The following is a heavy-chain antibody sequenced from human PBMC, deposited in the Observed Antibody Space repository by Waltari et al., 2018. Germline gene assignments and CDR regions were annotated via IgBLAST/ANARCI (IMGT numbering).Heavy chain of an antibody. CDR2: VDPEDGET. CDR3: ATVRIAARHNWFDP. J-gene: IGHJ5*02. CDR1: GYTFTAYY. D-gene: IGHD6-6*01. V-gene: IGHV1-69-2*01. Sequence: EVQLVQSGAEVKKPGATVKISCKASGYTFTAYYMHWVQQAPGKGLEWMGRVDPEDGETIYAEKFQGRVTITADTSTDTAYMELSSLRSEDTAVYYCATVRIAARHNWFDPWGQGTLVTVSS.